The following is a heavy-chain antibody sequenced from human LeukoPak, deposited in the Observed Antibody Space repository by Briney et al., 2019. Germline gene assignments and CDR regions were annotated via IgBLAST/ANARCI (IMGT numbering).Heavy chain of an antibody. V-gene: IGHV4-61*02. CDR1: GGSISSGSYY. J-gene: IGHJ3*02. CDR2: IYTSGST. CDR3: ARENVLRFLEWLAGDFDI. D-gene: IGHD3-3*01. Sequence: PSETLSLTCTVSGGSISSGSYYWSWIRQPAGKGLEWIGRIYTSGSTNYNPSLKSRVTISVDTSKNQFSLKLSSVTAADTAVYYCARENVLRFLEWLAGDFDIWGQGTMVTVSS.